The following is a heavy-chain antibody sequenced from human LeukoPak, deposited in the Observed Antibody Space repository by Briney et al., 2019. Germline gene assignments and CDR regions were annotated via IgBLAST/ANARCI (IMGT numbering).Heavy chain of an antibody. V-gene: IGHV4-30-4*01. J-gene: IGHJ4*02. D-gene: IGHD6-13*01. CDR1: GGSISSGDYY. CDR3: AILAAAAHDGFDY. Sequence: SQTLSLTCTVSGGSISSGDYYWSWIRQPPGKGLEWIGYIYYSGSTYYNPSLKSRVTISADTSKNQPSLKLSSVTAADTAVYYCAILAAAAHDGFDYWGQGTLVTVSS. CDR2: IYYSGST.